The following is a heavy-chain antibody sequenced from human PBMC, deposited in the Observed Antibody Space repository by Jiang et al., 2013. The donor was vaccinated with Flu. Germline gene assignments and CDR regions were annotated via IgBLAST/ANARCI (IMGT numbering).Heavy chain of an antibody. V-gene: IGHV4-61*01. D-gene: IGHD2-21*01. CDR3: ARGGFHVDY. CDR2: VYYSGSI. CDR1: GASVTTDNYA. Sequence: LLKPSETLSLNCTVXGASVTTDNYAWSWIRQPPGKGLEWIGYVYYSGSINYNFSLKSRVTMSIDTPKNQFSLRLTSVTAADTAVYYCARGGFHVDYWGQGTLVTVS. J-gene: IGHJ4*02.